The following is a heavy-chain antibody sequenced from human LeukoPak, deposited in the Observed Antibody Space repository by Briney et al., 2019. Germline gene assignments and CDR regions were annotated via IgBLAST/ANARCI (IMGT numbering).Heavy chain of an antibody. CDR1: GFTFRDYG. J-gene: IGHJ4*02. Sequence: GGSLRLSCLTSGFTFRDYGLGWVRQAPGMGLEWVSFTRSKIYGGAPEYAASVRGRFSVSRDDSESVAYLQMNNLKSEDTGVYHCARGHTVPGAKYYFDFWSPGTLVTVSS. CDR2: TRSKIYGGAP. V-gene: IGHV3-49*04. CDR3: ARGHTVPGAKYYFDF. D-gene: IGHD2/OR15-2a*01.